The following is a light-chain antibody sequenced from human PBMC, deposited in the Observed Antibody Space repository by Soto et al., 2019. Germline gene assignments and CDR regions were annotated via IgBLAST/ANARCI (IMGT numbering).Light chain of an antibody. CDR3: QHYNGYIT. CDR2: RAS. V-gene: IGKV1-5*03. Sequence: DIQLTQSPSTLSSSVRDRFTITCRASQDISRWLAWYQQKPGKPHKLLIYRASSLESGVPSRFSGGGSGTEFTLTVSSLQPDDFATYYCQHYNGYITFGQGTRLENK. J-gene: IGKJ5*01. CDR1: QDISRW.